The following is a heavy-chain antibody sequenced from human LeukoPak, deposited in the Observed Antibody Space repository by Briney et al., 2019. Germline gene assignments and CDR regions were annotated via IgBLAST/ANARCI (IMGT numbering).Heavy chain of an antibody. Sequence: GGSLRLSCAASGFTFSSYWMHWVRQAPGKGLVWVSRINSDGSSTSYADSVKGRFTISRDNAKSSVYLQMNRLSAEDTAIYYCARDPCGSTSCYLKSWGQGTLVTVSS. CDR3: ARDPCGSTSCYLKS. V-gene: IGHV3-74*01. CDR1: GFTFSSYW. J-gene: IGHJ5*02. CDR2: INSDGSST. D-gene: IGHD2-2*01.